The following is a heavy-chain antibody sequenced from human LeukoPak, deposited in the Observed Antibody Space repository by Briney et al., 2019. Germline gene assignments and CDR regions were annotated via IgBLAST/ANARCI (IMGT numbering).Heavy chain of an antibody. CDR1: GFTFRNAW. Sequence: GGSLRLSCAASGFTFRNAWMSWVRQAPGKGLEWVSAISGSGGSTYYADSVKGRFTISRDNSKNTLYLQMNSLRAEDTAVYYCASGKGIDYWGQGTLVTVSS. CDR3: ASGKGIDY. CDR2: ISGSGGST. D-gene: IGHD3-10*01. V-gene: IGHV3-23*01. J-gene: IGHJ4*02.